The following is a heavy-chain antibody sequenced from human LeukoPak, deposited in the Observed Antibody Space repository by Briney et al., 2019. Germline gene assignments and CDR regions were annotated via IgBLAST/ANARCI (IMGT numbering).Heavy chain of an antibody. CDR1: GGSISSYY. V-gene: IGHV4-59*12. J-gene: IGHJ4*02. D-gene: IGHD6-19*01. Sequence: SETLSLTCTVSGGSISSYYWSWIRQPPGKGLEWIGYIYYSGSTNYNPSLKGRVTISVDTSKNQFSLKLSSVTAADTAVYYCARDPHSSGWIDYWGQGTLVTVSS. CDR2: IYYSGST. CDR3: ARDPHSSGWIDY.